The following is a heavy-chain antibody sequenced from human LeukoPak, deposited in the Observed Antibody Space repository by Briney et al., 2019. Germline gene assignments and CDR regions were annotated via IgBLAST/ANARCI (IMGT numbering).Heavy chain of an antibody. CDR2: IKKDGSDK. J-gene: IGHJ4*02. V-gene: IGHV3-7*01. Sequence: PSETLSLTCGVSGGSISSTNWWTWVRQPPGEGLEWVANIKKDGSDKYYVASVKGRFTISRDNAKNSLYLQMNSLSAEDTAVYYCASLAVVTGGNWGQGTLVTVSS. CDR3: ASLAVVTGGN. CDR1: GGSISSTNW. D-gene: IGHD2-21*02.